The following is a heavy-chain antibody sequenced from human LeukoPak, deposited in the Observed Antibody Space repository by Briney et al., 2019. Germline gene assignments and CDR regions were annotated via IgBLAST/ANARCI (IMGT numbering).Heavy chain of an antibody. V-gene: IGHV4-61*01. D-gene: IGHD1-7*01. J-gene: IGHJ4*02. CDR3: ARDITGTGFDY. CDR2: IYYSGST. CDR1: GGSISSSSYY. Sequence: SETLSLTCTVSGGSISSSSYYWGCIRQPPGKGPEWIGYIYYSGSTNYNPSLKSRVTISVDTSKNQFSLKLSSVTAADTAVYYCARDITGTGFDYWGQGTLVTVSS.